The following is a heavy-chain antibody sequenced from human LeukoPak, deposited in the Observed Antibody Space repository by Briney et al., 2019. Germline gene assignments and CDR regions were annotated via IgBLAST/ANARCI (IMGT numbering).Heavy chain of an antibody. V-gene: IGHV4-59*01. CDR2: IYDTAYT. CDR1: GGSIGSFY. D-gene: IGHD6-13*01. J-gene: IGHJ3*02. Sequence: SETLSLTCTVSGGSIGSFYWSWIRQPPGKGPEWVGHIYDTAYTEYNPSVKGRVTISVDTSKNQFSLKLYYVTAADTAVYYCARGAWSSSWSGDDAFDIWGQGTMVTVSS. CDR3: ARGAWSSSWSGDDAFDI.